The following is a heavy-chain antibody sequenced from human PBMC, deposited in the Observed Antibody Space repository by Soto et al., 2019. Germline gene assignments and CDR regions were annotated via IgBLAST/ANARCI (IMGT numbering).Heavy chain of an antibody. Sequence: SMEVPCKASGGHFRSYAISWVRQGPGQGLEWMGGIIPILGTANYAQKFQGTVTITADESTTKAYMERRSLNDEDTAVYYSARAPGNCFDHWGQGTLVTVSS. CDR3: ARAPGNCFDH. J-gene: IGHJ5*02. V-gene: IGHV1-69*01. CDR2: IIPILGTA. CDR1: GGHFRSYA.